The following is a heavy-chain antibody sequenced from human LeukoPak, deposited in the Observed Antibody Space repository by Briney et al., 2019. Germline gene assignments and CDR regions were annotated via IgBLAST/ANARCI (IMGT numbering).Heavy chain of an antibody. D-gene: IGHD2-2*01. J-gene: IGHJ3*01. V-gene: IGHV4-39*07. CDR3: ARLSVIPPNDAFDL. CDR2: IFYSGNT. CDR1: GGSISSSSYY. Sequence: SETLSLTCTVSGGSISSSSYYWGWIRQAPGKGLGWIGSIFYSGNTHYSPSLKSRVTISLVTSKTQFSLRLSSVTAADTAVYYCARLSVIPPNDAFDLWGQGTMVTVSS.